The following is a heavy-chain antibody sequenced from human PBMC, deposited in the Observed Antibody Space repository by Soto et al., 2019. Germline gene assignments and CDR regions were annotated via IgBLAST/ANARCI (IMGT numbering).Heavy chain of an antibody. CDR3: ARDGDPGYAFWSGPLGGGRFDP. CDR2: IVPMFGTA. D-gene: IGHD3-3*01. Sequence: QVQLVQSGAEVKKPGSSVNVSCKTSGATFGNTAVTWARQAPGQGLEWMGGIVPMFGTANYAQKFQGRVTMTADESTNTAYMELSSLRSDDTAVYYCARDGDPGYAFWSGPLGGGRFDPWGQGTLVTVSS. J-gene: IGHJ5*02. CDR1: GATFGNTA. V-gene: IGHV1-69*12.